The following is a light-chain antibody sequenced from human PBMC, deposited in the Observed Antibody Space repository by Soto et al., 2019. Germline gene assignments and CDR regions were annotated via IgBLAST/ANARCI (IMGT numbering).Light chain of an antibody. CDR3: QQYNNWPPAIT. CDR2: GAS. J-gene: IGKJ5*01. V-gene: IGKV3-15*01. Sequence: EIVMTQSPATLSVSPGERATLSCRASQSVSSNLAWYQQKPGQAPRLLIYGASTRATGNPARFSGSGSGTEFTLTISSLQSEDFAVYYGQQYNNWPPAITFGQGTRLEIK. CDR1: QSVSSN.